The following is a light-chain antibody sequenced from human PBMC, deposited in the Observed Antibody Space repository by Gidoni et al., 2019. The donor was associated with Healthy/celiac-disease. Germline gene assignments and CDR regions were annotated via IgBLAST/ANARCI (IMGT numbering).Light chain of an antibody. CDR1: SSDVGSYNL. CDR2: EGS. V-gene: IGLV2-23*01. CDR3: CSYAGSSTSYV. J-gene: IGLJ1*01. Sequence: QSALTPPASVSGSPGQSITISCTGTSSDVGSYNLVPWYQQHPGKAPKLMIYEGSKRPSGVSNRFSGSKSGNTASLTISGLQAEDEADYYCCSYAGSSTSYVFGTGTKVTVL.